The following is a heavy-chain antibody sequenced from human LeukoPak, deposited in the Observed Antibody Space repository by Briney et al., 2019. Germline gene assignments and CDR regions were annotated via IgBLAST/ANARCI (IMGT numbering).Heavy chain of an antibody. Sequence: ASVKVSCKASGYTFTSYDINWVRQATGQGLEWMGWMNPNSGNTGYAQKFQGRVTITRNTSISTAYMELSSLRSEDTAVYYCARPHYDILTGYDYDFYYWGQGTKVTVSS. D-gene: IGHD3-9*01. CDR2: MNPNSGNT. CDR3: ARPHYDILTGYDYDFYY. V-gene: IGHV1-8*03. J-gene: IGHJ4*02. CDR1: GYTFTSYD.